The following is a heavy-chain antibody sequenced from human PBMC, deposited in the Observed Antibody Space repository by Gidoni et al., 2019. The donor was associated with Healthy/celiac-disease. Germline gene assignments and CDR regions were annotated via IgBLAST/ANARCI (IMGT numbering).Heavy chain of an antibody. D-gene: IGHD5-12*01. Sequence: EVQLVESGGGLVQPGGSLRLSCAASGFTVSSNYMNWVRQAPGKGLEWVSVIYSGGSTYYADSVKGRFTISRDNSKNTLYLQMNSLRAEDTAVYYCAREYRERHYYMDVWGKGTTVTVSS. CDR3: AREYRERHYYMDV. J-gene: IGHJ6*03. CDR2: IYSGGST. V-gene: IGHV3-66*02. CDR1: GFTVSSNY.